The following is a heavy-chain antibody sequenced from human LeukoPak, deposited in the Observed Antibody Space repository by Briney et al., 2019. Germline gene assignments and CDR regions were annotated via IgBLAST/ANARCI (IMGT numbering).Heavy chain of an antibody. CDR2: PFNSVST. CDR1: GGSMSSTDYYYY. Sequence: SETLSLTCSVSGGSMSSTDYYYYWGWIRRPPGKGLEWIGSPFNSVSTYYDPSLKTRLTMSIDTSKNQFSMRLTSVTAADTAVYYCARNNSMVRGALDSWGQGILVAVSS. J-gene: IGHJ5*01. V-gene: IGHV4-39*01. D-gene: IGHD3-10*01. CDR3: ARNNSMVRGALDS.